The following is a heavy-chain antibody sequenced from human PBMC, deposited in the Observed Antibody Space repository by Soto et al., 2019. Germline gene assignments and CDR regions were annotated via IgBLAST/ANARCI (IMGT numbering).Heavy chain of an antibody. Sequence: LRLSCAASGFTFSSYAMTWVRQAPGKGLEWVSVISASDGSTYYADSVRGRFTISRDNSKDTLFLQMSSLRAEDTAVYYCANIPYDYVWGNYRRFDYWGQGALVTVS. J-gene: IGHJ4*02. CDR2: ISASDGST. CDR3: ANIPYDYVWGNYRRFDY. CDR1: GFTFSSYA. V-gene: IGHV3-23*01. D-gene: IGHD3-16*02.